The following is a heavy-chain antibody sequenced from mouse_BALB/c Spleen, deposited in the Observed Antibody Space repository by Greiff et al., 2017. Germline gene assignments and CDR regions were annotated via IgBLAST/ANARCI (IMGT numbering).Heavy chain of an antibody. CDR2: LYPGDGDT. CDR1: GYAFSSSW. D-gene: IGHD1-1*02. Sequence: VQLQQSGPELVKPGASVKISCKASGYAFSSSWMNWVKQRPGQGFEWIGRLYPGDGDTNYNGKFKGKATLTADKSSSTAYMQLHSLTSVDSAVYLCAKEGGIYSSCFAYWGQGTLVTVSP. J-gene: IGHJ3*01. V-gene: IGHV1-82*01. CDR3: AKEGGIYSSCFAY.